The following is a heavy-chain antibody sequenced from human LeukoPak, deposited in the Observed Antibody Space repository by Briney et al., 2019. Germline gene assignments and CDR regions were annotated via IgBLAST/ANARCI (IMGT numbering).Heavy chain of an antibody. CDR3: ARDSIVVVPAAYYYYGMDV. V-gene: IGHV3-53*01. CDR2: IYSGGST. Sequence: GGSLRLSCAASGFSFSSYAMTWVRQAPGKGLEWVSVIYSGGSTYYADSVKGRFTISRDNSKNTLYLQMNSLRAEDTAGYYCARDSIVVVPAAYYYYGMDVWGQGTTVTVSS. J-gene: IGHJ6*02. D-gene: IGHD2-2*01. CDR1: GFSFSSYA.